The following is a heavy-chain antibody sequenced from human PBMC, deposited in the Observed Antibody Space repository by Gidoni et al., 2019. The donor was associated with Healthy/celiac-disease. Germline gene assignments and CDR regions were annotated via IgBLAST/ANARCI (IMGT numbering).Heavy chain of an antibody. CDR1: GFTFSSYG. Sequence: QVQLLESGGGVVQPWRSLRLSCAASGFTFSSYGMHWVRQAPGKGLEWVEVISYDGSNKYYADSVKGRFTISRDNSKNTLYLQMNSLRAEDTAVYYCAKEAVMDYWGQGTLVTVSS. CDR2: ISYDGSNK. J-gene: IGHJ4*02. CDR3: AKEAVMDY. V-gene: IGHV3-30*18. D-gene: IGHD4-4*01.